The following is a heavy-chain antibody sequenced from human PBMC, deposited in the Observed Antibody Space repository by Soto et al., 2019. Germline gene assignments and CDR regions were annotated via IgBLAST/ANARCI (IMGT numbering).Heavy chain of an antibody. V-gene: IGHV3-23*01. D-gene: IGHD6-13*01. CDR1: GFTFNTYA. CDR2: ISGTGGST. J-gene: IGHJ4*02. Sequence: EVRLLESGGGLVQPGGSLRLSCAASGFTFNTYAMSWVRQAPGKGLEWVSTISGTGGSTYYADFVKGRFTISRDNSKNTLYLQIHSLRAEDTAIYYCAKDRGAAGTWNVIDYWGQGTLVTVSS. CDR3: AKDRGAAGTWNVIDY.